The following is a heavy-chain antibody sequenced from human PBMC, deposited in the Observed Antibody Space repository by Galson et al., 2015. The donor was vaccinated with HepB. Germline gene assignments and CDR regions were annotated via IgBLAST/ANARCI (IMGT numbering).Heavy chain of an antibody. Sequence: SLRLSCAASGFTLSSYGMHWVRRAPGKGLVWVSRINSDGSSTSYADSVKGRFTISRDIAKNTLYLQMNSLRAEDTAVYYCARAGGSGSWGNYYYGMDVWGQGTTVTVSS. CDR1: GFTLSSYG. D-gene: IGHD3-10*01. V-gene: IGHV3-74*01. CDR3: ARAGGSGSWGNYYYGMDV. CDR2: INSDGSST. J-gene: IGHJ6*02.